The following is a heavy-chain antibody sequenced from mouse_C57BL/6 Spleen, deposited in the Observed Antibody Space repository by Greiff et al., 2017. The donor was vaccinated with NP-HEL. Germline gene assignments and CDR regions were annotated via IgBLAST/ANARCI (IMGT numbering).Heavy chain of an antibody. CDR3: SRSYYSNGAMDY. Sequence: EVKLMESGGGLVKPGGSLKLSCAASGFTFSDYGMHWVRQAPEKGLEWVAYISSGSSTINYADTVKGRFTISRDNAKNTLFLQMTSLRSEDTAMDYCSRSYYSNGAMDYWGQGTSVTVSS. D-gene: IGHD2-5*01. V-gene: IGHV5-17*01. CDR2: ISSGSSTI. CDR1: GFTFSDYG. J-gene: IGHJ4*01.